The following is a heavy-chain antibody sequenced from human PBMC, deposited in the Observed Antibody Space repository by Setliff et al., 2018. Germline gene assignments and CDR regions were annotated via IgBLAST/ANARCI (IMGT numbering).Heavy chain of an antibody. Sequence: PGGSLRLSCAASGFTFINYWMSWVRQAPGTGLEWLANIKQDGSEKFYVDSVKGRFTISRDNAKNSLYLQMNNLRAEDTALYYCARDPGGSRNVVDYWGQGTLVTVSS. D-gene: IGHD2-15*01. CDR1: GFTFINYW. CDR2: IKQDGSEK. J-gene: IGHJ4*02. V-gene: IGHV3-7*01. CDR3: ARDPGGSRNVVDY.